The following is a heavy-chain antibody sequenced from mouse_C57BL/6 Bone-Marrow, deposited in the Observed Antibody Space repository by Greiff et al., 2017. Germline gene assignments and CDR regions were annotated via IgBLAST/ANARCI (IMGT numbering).Heavy chain of an antibody. CDR1: GYTFTSYW. D-gene: IGHD1-1*01. Sequence: QVQLQQPGAELVKPGASVKLSCKASGYTFTSYWMHWVKQRPGKGLEWIGEIDPSDSYTNYNQKFKGKSTLTVDKSSSTAYMQLISLTSEDSAVYYCARSAYSGSSYNFDYWGQGTTLTVSS. CDR3: ARSAYSGSSYNFDY. V-gene: IGHV1-69*01. CDR2: IDPSDSYT. J-gene: IGHJ2*01.